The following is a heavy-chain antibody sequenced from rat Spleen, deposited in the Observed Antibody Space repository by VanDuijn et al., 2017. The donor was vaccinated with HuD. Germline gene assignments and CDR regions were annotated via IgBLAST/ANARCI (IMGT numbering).Heavy chain of an antibody. CDR3: ARYRFTTDYSFAY. CDR2: ISNSGST. Sequence: EVQLQESGPGLVKPSQSLSLTCSVTAYSITSNYWGWIRKFPGNKMEWIGHISNSGSTTFNPSLKSRIPITRDTSQNQFFLQLNSVTTEDTATYYCARYRFTTDYSFAYWGQGTLVTVSS. CDR1: AYSITSNY. D-gene: IGHD1-6*01. J-gene: IGHJ3*01. V-gene: IGHV3-1*01.